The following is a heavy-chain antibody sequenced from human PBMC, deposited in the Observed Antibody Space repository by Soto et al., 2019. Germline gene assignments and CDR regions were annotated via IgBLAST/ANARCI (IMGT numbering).Heavy chain of an antibody. CDR1: GGTFSSYA. D-gene: IGHD3-10*01. J-gene: IGHJ5*02. Sequence: QVQLVQSGAEVKKPGSSVKVSCKASGGTFSSYAISWVRQAPGQGLEWMGAIIPIFGTDNYAQKSQGRVTITADESTSTAYMELSSLRSEDTAVYYCARGYYFGSESYTPRWFDPWGQGTLVTVSS. CDR2: IIPIFGTD. V-gene: IGHV1-69*01. CDR3: ARGYYFGSESYTPRWFDP.